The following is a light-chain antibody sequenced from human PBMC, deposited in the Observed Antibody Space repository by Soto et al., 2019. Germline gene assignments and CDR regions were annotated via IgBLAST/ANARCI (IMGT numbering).Light chain of an antibody. Sequence: QSVLTQPPSVSGAPGQRVTLSCTGSSSNIGAVFDVHWYQQLPGTAPKLLIYANTNRPSGVPDRFSGSKSGTSASLAITGLQAEDEADYYCQSYDNSLSAWVFGGGTKLTVL. J-gene: IGLJ3*02. CDR2: ANT. CDR3: QSYDNSLSAWV. CDR1: SSNIGAVFD. V-gene: IGLV1-40*01.